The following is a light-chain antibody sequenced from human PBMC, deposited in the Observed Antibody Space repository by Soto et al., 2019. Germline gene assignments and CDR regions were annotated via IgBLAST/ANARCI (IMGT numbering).Light chain of an antibody. J-gene: IGKJ5*01. V-gene: IGKV3-15*01. Sequence: EIVMTQSPTTLSVSPGERATLSCRASQSVSTNLAWYQQKPGQVPSLLIYGASTRASGIPARFSGSVSGTEFTLTIGSLQSEDFAVYYCQQYSSSPSFGQGTRLEI. CDR3: QQYSSSPS. CDR1: QSVSTN. CDR2: GAS.